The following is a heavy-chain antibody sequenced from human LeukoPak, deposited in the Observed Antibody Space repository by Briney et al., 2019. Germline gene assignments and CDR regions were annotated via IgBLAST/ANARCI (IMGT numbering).Heavy chain of an antibody. D-gene: IGHD3-10*01. CDR1: GFTFRAYS. J-gene: IGHJ4*02. CDR3: ARGDGWFGELLNFDN. V-gene: IGHV3-48*02. CDR2: ISSSSSTI. Sequence: GGSLRLSCAASGFTFRAYSMNRVRQAPRKGLEWVSYISSSSSTIYYADSVKGRFTISRDNAKNSLYLQMNSLRDEDTAVYYCARGDGWFGELLNFDNWGQGTLVTVSS.